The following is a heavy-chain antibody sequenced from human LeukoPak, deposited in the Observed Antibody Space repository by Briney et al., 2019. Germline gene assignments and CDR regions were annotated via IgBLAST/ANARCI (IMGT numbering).Heavy chain of an antibody. V-gene: IGHV4-59*12. Sequence: SETLSLTCTVSGGSISNYYWNWIRQPPGKRLEWIGSVYHSGNTNYNPSLGSRVTMSVDTSKNQFSLKLSSVTAADTAVYYCARGDRYYDSSGYYYFAFDIWGQGTMVTVSS. CDR2: VYHSGNT. CDR3: ARGDRYYDSSGYYYFAFDI. CDR1: GGSISNYY. D-gene: IGHD3-22*01. J-gene: IGHJ3*02.